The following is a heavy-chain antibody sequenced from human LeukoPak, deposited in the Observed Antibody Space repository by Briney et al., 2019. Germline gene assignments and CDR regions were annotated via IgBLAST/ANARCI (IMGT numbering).Heavy chain of an antibody. J-gene: IGHJ4*02. CDR3: PSPKWELLFGY. V-gene: IGHV1-2*02. CDR2: INPTSGGT. Sequence: APLKVSCKASGYTVTRYYMHWVRQARGQGLEWRGGINPTSGGTNYAQKFHGRVTMTRGTSISTANMALSRLLSLHPPGPYLPSPKWELLFGYWGQGALVTVSS. CDR1: GYTVTRYY. D-gene: IGHD1-26*01.